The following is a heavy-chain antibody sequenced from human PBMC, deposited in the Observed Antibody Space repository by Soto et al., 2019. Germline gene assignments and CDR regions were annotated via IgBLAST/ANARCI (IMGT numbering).Heavy chain of an antibody. CDR1: GGSISSYY. V-gene: IGHV4-59*01. CDR2: MYNTGST. D-gene: IGHD2-21*02. CDR3: ARDLWGYCGADCYPLDV. Sequence: SETLSLTCTVSGGSISSYYWSWFRQPPGKGLEWIGYMYNTGSTIYNPSLKSRVTISVDTSKNQFSLKLNSVTAADTAVYYCARDLWGYCGADCYPLDVWGQGTTVTVSS. J-gene: IGHJ6*02.